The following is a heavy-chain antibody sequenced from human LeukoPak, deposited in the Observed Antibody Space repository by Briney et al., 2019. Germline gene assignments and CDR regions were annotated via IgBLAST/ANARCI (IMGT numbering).Heavy chain of an antibody. Sequence: KPSETLSLTCTVSGGSISSHYWSRIRQPPGKGLEWIGYIYYSGSTNYNPSLKSRVTISVDTSKNQFSLKLSSVTAADTAVYYCARVGISWYFDLWGRGTLVTVSS. J-gene: IGHJ2*01. D-gene: IGHD1-26*01. CDR2: IYYSGST. V-gene: IGHV4-59*11. CDR3: ARVGISWYFDL. CDR1: GGSISSHY.